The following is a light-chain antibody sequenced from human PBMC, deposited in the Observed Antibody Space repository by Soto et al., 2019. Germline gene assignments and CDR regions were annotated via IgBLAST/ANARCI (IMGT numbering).Light chain of an antibody. Sequence: RPSQTISSWLAWYQQKPVKAPKLLIYDASSMESGVPSRFSGSGSGAEYTLLITRHSSEAVLPYYGRPYTSSGRTFRQGTRLEIK. CDR1: QTISSW. CDR2: DAS. J-gene: IGKJ5*01. CDR3: RPYTSSGRT. V-gene: IGKV1-5*01.